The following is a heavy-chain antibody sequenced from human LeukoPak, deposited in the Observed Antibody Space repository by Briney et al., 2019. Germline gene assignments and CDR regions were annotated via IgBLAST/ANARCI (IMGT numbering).Heavy chain of an antibody. V-gene: IGHV3-30*18. CDR3: AKELRGYSYGLRNNWFDP. D-gene: IGHD5-18*01. CDR2: ISYDGSNK. J-gene: IGHJ5*02. Sequence: GRSLRLSCAASGFTFSSYGMHWVRQAPGKGLEGVAVISYDGSNKYYADSVKGRFTISRDNSKNTLYLQMNSLRAEDTAVYYCAKELRGYSYGLRNNWFDPWGQGTLVTVSS. CDR1: GFTFSSYG.